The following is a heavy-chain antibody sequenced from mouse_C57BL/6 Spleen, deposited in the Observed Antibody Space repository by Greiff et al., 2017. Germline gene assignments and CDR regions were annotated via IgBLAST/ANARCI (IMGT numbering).Heavy chain of an antibody. D-gene: IGHD1-1*01. CDR2: INPNNGGT. Sequence: EVQLQQSGPELVKPGASVKISCKASGYTFTDYYMNWVKQSHGKSLEWIGDINPNNGGTSYNQKFKGKATLTVDKSSSTAYMELRSLTSEDSAVYYCARMNYYGSSYNDYWGQGTTLTVSS. J-gene: IGHJ2*01. CDR1: GYTFTDYY. V-gene: IGHV1-26*01. CDR3: ARMNYYGSSYNDY.